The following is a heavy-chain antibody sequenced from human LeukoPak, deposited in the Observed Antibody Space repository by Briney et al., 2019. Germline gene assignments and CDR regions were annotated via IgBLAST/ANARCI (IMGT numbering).Heavy chain of an antibody. J-gene: IGHJ4*02. Sequence: ASVKVSCKASGYTFTSYGISWVRQAPGQGLEWMGWISAYNGNTNYAQKLQGRVTMTTDTSTSTAYMELRSLRSDDTAVYYCAREAVDTAMVRGIDYWGQGTLVTVSS. V-gene: IGHV1-18*01. D-gene: IGHD5-18*01. CDR1: GYTFTSYG. CDR3: AREAVDTAMVRGIDY. CDR2: ISAYNGNT.